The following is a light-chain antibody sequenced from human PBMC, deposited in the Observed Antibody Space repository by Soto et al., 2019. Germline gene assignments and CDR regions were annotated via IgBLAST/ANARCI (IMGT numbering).Light chain of an antibody. CDR3: QQYNSYST. CDR1: QSISSW. V-gene: IGKV1-5*01. CDR2: DAS. J-gene: IGKJ1*01. Sequence: DIHMTQSPSTLSASVGDRVTITCRASQSISSWLAWYQQKPGKAPKLLIYDASSLESGVPSRFSGSGSGTEFTLTISSLQPDDFATYYCQQYNSYSTFGQGT.